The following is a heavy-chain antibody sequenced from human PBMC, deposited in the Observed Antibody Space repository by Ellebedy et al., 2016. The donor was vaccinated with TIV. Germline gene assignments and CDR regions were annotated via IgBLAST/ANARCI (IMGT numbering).Heavy chain of an antibody. CDR2: KYHSGST. V-gene: IGHV4-38-2*02. CDR1: SYSISSGYY. D-gene: IGHD3/OR15-3a*01. Sequence: SETLSLXXTVSSYSISSGYYWGWIRQPPGKGLEWIGNKYHSGSTYYNPSLKSRVTISVDTSKNQFFLKLSSVTAADTAVYYCARTDLRYGMDVWGQGTTVTVSS. J-gene: IGHJ6*02. CDR3: ARTDLRYGMDV.